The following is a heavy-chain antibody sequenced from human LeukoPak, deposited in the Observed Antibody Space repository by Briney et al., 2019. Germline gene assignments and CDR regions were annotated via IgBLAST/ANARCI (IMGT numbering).Heavy chain of an antibody. CDR3: ARDWYGIDV. V-gene: IGHV1-2*02. Sequence: ASVKVSCKASGDAFSGYWIHWVRRAPGQGLGWMGWINPSSGATDYEQKFQGRVTMTRDTSISTAYMELSRLRSDDTAVYYCARDWYGIDVWGQGTTVTVSS. CDR1: GDAFSGYW. CDR2: INPSSGAT. J-gene: IGHJ6*02.